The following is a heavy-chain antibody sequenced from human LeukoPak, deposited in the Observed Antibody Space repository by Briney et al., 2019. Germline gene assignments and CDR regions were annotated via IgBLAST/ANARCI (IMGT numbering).Heavy chain of an antibody. CDR2: IYYSGST. CDR3: ARHYGP. CDR1: GGSISSSY. D-gene: IGHD3-16*01. Sequence: SETLSLTCTVSGGSISSSYWSWIRQPPGKGLEWIGSIYYSGSTYYNPSLKSRVTISVDTSKNQFSLKLSSVTAADTAVYYCARHYGPWGQGTLVAVSS. V-gene: IGHV4-59*05. J-gene: IGHJ5*02.